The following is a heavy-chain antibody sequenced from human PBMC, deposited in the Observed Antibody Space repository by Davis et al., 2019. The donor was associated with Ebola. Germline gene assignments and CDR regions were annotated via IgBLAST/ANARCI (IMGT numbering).Heavy chain of an antibody. V-gene: IGHV4-34*01. CDR2: INHSGST. J-gene: IGHJ2*01. CDR3: ARGGEYGSGSSNWYFDL. CDR1: GGSFRGYY. Sequence: MPSETLSLTCAVYGGSFRGYYWSWIRQPPGKGLEWIGEINHSGSTNYNPSLWGRVTISIDTSKNQFSLKLSSVTVADTAVYYCARGGEYGSGSSNWYFDLWGRGTLVTVSS. D-gene: IGHD3-10*01.